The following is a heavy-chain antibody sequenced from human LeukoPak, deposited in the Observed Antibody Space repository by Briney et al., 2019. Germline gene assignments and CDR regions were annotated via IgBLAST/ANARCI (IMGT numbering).Heavy chain of an antibody. Sequence: QSGGSLRLSCAAPGFTFSSYWMSWVRQAPGKGLEWVANIKQDGSEKYYVDSVKGRFTISRDNAKNSLYLQMNSLRAEDTAVYYCASEDTGEIWGQGTMVTVSS. D-gene: IGHD3-10*01. J-gene: IGHJ3*02. V-gene: IGHV3-7*01. CDR2: IKQDGSEK. CDR3: ASEDTGEI. CDR1: GFTFSSYW.